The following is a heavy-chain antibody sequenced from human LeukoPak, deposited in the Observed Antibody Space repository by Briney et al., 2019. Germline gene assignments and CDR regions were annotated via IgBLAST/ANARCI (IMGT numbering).Heavy chain of an antibody. CDR1: GFTFSSYA. J-gene: IGHJ4*02. Sequence: RGSLRLSCAASGFTFSSYAMSWVRQAPGKGLEWVSAIRGSGGSTYDADSVKGRFTISRDNSMNTLSLQMNSLRAEDTAVYYCARVSTVFPGLPDYWGQGILVTV. CDR3: ARVSTVFPGLPDY. CDR2: IRGSGGST. D-gene: IGHD3/OR15-3a*01. V-gene: IGHV3-23*01.